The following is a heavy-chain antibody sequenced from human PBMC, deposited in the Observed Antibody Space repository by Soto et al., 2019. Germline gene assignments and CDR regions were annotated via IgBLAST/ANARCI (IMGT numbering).Heavy chain of an antibody. CDR3: ATNAETKLHYYYYGLDV. V-gene: IGHV4-39*01. Sequence: PSETLSLTCTVSGGSISSSSYYRGWIRQPPGKGLEWIGSIYYSGSTYYNPSLKSRVTISVDTSKNQFSLKLSSVTAADTAVYYCATNAETKLHYYYYGLDVWGQGTTVTVSS. CDR1: GGSISSSSYY. J-gene: IGHJ6*02. D-gene: IGHD2-15*01. CDR2: IYYSGST.